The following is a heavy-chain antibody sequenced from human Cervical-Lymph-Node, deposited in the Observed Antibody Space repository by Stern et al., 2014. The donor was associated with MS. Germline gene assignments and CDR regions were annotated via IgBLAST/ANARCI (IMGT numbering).Heavy chain of an antibody. CDR2: IFPGDSDT. J-gene: IGHJ3*02. V-gene: IGHV5-51*01. D-gene: IGHD3-10*01. CDR1: GYSFTSYW. Sequence: VQLVQSGAEVKKPGESLKISCKGSGYSFTSYWIRWVRQMPGKGLEWMGIIFPGDSDTSYSPSFQGPVTISADKSISNAYLHGHSLKARDSAMYYCARPWGFGELRNAFDIWGQGTMVTVSS. CDR3: ARPWGFGELRNAFDI.